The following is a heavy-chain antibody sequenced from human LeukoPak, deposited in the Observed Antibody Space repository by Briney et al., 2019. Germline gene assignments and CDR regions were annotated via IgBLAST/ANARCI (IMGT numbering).Heavy chain of an antibody. D-gene: IGHD6-6*01. CDR2: ISGSGGST. J-gene: IGHJ4*02. CDR1: GFTVSSNY. V-gene: IGHV3-23*01. Sequence: GGSLRLSCAASGFTVSSNYMSWVRQAPGKGLEWVSAISGSGGSTYYADSVKGRFTISRDNSKNTLYLQMNSLRAEDTAVYYCAKLGKSIAARPPPDYWGQGTLVTVSS. CDR3: AKLGKSIAARPPPDY.